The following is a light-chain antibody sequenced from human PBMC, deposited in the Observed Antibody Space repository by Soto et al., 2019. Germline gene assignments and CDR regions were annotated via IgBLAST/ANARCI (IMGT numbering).Light chain of an antibody. CDR1: SSDVGSYNL. CDR3: SSYAGNSVYV. Sequence: QSVLTQPASVSGSPGQSITISCTGTSSDVGSYNLVSLFQQLPRKVPKLINYYGTKRPSGATDLFSGSNSGYTASPTSSGLEAEGADDYYCSSYAGNSVYVLGTGTKVTVL. CDR2: YGT. J-gene: IGLJ1*01. V-gene: IGLV2-23*01.